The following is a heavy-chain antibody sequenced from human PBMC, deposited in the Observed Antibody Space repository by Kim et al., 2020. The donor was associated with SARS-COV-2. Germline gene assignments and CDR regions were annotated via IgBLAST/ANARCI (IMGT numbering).Heavy chain of an antibody. D-gene: IGHD4-4*01. CDR3: ASVSGYSSGYYYYYGMDV. CDR1: GGSFSGYY. Sequence: SETLSLTCAVYGGSFSGYYWSWIRQPPGKGLEWIGEINHSGSTNYNPSLKSRVTISVDTSKNQFSLKLSSVTAADTAVYYCASVSGYSSGYYYYYGMDV. CDR2: INHSGST. V-gene: IGHV4-34*01. J-gene: IGHJ6*01.